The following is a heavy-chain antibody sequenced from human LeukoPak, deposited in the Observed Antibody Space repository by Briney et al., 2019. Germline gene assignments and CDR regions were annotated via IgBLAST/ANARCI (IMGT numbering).Heavy chain of an antibody. Sequence: PSETLSLTCAVSGDSISSGGYSWSWIRQPPGKGLEWIAYIHDSGSTYNNPSLKTRLSISIDTSKNQFSLKLSSVTAADTAVYYCARVPVVITAFDWLDPWGQGTLVTVSS. CDR1: GDSISSGGYS. CDR3: ARVPVVITAFDWLDP. V-gene: IGHV4-30-4*07. D-gene: IGHD2-2*01. CDR2: IHDSGST. J-gene: IGHJ5*02.